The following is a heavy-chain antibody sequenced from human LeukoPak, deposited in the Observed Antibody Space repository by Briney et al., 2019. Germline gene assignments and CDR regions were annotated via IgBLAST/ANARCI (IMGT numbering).Heavy chain of an antibody. CDR2: ISSSGSTI. D-gene: IGHD3-10*02. CDR3: AELGITMIGGV. J-gene: IGHJ6*04. V-gene: IGHV3-48*03. CDR1: GFTFSNYA. Sequence: GTSLRLSCAASGFTFSNYAMHWVRQAPGKGLEWVSYISSSGSTIYYADSVKGRFTISRDNAKNSLYLQMNSLRAEDTAVYYCAELGITMIGGVWGKGTTVTISS.